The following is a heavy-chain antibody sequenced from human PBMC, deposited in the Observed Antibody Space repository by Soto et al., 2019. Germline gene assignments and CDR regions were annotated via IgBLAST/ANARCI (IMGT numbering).Heavy chain of an antibody. D-gene: IGHD3-10*01. CDR3: ARGSEESYPGSRIFDL. V-gene: IGHV3-23*01. CDR1: GFTFSSYA. CDR2: ITDSGGDT. J-gene: IGHJ4*02. Sequence: GGSLRLSCAASGFTFSSYAMSWVRQAPGKGLEWVSTITDSGGDTKYADSVRGRFTISRDNSRNTLYLQMSSLRAEDSAVYYCARGSEESYPGSRIFDLWGRGSLVTV.